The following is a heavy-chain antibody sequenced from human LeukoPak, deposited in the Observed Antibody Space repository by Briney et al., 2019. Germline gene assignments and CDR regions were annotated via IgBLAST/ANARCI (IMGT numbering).Heavy chain of an antibody. CDR3: ARDPIVGATAFDY. Sequence: GGSLRLSCAASGFTVSSNYMSWVRQAPGKGLEWVSVIYSGGSTYYADSVKGRFTISRDNAKNSLYLQMNSLRAEDTAVYYCARDPIVGATAFDYWGQGTLVTVSS. J-gene: IGHJ4*02. V-gene: IGHV3-53*01. D-gene: IGHD1-26*01. CDR2: IYSGGST. CDR1: GFTVSSNY.